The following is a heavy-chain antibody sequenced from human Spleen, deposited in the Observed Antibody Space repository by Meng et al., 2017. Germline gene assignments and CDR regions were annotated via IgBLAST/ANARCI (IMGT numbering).Heavy chain of an antibody. V-gene: IGHV3-7*03. J-gene: IGHJ6*02. CDR3: AKDIGATFFRGPGV. CDR2: IKQDGGET. Sequence: GESLKISCAASGFRFSYYWMSWVRQAPGMGLEWVANIKQDGGETSYVASVKGRFTISRDNSKNSLYLQMNSLRAEDTAFYYCAKDIGATFFRGPGVWGQGTTVTVSS. CDR1: GFRFSYYW. D-gene: IGHD1-26*01.